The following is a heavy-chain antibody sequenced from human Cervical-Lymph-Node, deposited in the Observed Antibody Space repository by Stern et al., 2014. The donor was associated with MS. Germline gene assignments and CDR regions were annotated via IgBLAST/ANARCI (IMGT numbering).Heavy chain of an antibody. J-gene: IGHJ4*02. D-gene: IGHD3-22*01. V-gene: IGHV1-46*01. CDR2: INPSDGST. CDR1: GYTLTSYY. CDR3: ARDLARDDSSGYYDY. Sequence: QVQLVKSGAEVKKPGPSGKVSCKASGYTLTSYYMHWVRQATGQGLEWMGIINPSDGSTSYAQKFQGRVTMTRDTSTSTVYMELSSLRSEDTAVYYCARDLARDDSSGYYDYWGQGTLVTVSS.